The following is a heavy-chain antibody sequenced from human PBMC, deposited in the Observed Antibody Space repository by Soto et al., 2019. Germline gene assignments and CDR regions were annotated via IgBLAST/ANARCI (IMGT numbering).Heavy chain of an antibody. J-gene: IGHJ6*02. D-gene: IGHD3-10*01. V-gene: IGHV3-9*01. CDR3: AKDAITMVRGVISYYGMDV. CDR2: ISWNSGSI. CDR1: GFTFDDYA. Sequence: EVQLVESGGGLVQPGRSLRLSCAASGFTFDDYAMHWVRQAPGKGLEWVSGISWNSGSIGYADSVKGRFTISRDNAKNSLYLQMNSMRAEDTALYYCAKDAITMVRGVISYYGMDVWGHVTTVTVSS.